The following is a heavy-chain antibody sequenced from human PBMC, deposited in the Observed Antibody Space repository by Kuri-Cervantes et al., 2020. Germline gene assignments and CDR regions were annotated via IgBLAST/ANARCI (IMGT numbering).Heavy chain of an antibody. J-gene: IGHJ5*02. CDR2: ISSSSSYI. D-gene: IGHD6-13*01. Sequence: GGSLRLSCAASGFTFSSYSMNWVRQAPGKGLEWVSSISSSSSYIYYADSVKGRFTISRDNSKNTLYLQMNSLRAEDTAVYYCAKESARSWYSGWFDPWGQGTLVTVSS. CDR3: AKESARSWYSGWFDP. V-gene: IGHV3-21*04. CDR1: GFTFSSYS.